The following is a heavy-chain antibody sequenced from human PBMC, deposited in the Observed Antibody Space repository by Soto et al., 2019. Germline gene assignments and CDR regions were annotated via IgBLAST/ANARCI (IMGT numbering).Heavy chain of an antibody. CDR1: GAPISSNGYF. V-gene: IGHV4-39*01. CDR3: AGVVVGAPRHSDVDH. CDR2: ILYSGGT. J-gene: IGHJ4*02. Sequence: PETLSLTCDVSGAPISSNGYFWALIRQPPGKGLEFIASILYSGGTYHEQSLKSRVTMSLDTSKKQFSLNLKSVTAADTATYYCAGVVVGAPRHSDVDHWGQGTLVPESS. D-gene: IGHD2-15*01.